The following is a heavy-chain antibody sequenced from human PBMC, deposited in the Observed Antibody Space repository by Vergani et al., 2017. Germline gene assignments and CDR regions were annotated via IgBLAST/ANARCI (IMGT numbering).Heavy chain of an antibody. Sequence: EVQLLESGGGLVQPGGSLRLSCAASGFTVSSNYMSWVRQAPGKGLEWVSVIYSGGSTYYADSVKGRFTISRHNSKNTLYLQMNSLRAEDTAVYYCARDRLEYYDSRAYYYYYGMDVWGQGTTVTVSS. CDR2: IYSGGST. V-gene: IGHV3-53*04. CDR1: GFTVSSNY. CDR3: ARDRLEYYDSRAYYYYYGMDV. J-gene: IGHJ6*02. D-gene: IGHD3-22*01.